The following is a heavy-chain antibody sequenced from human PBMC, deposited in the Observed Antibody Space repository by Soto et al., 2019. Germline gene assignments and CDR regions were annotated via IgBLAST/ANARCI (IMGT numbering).Heavy chain of an antibody. CDR3: ARDGYCSSTSCNTGWFDP. CDR1: GGSISSYY. J-gene: IGHJ5*02. CDR2: IFYSGST. Sequence: SETLSLTCTVSGGSISSYYWSWIRQPPGKGLEWIGYIFYSGSTNYNPSLKSRVTISVDTSKNQFSLKLSSVTAADTAVYYCARDGYCSSTSCNTGWFDPWGQGTLVTVSS. D-gene: IGHD2-2*03. V-gene: IGHV4-59*01.